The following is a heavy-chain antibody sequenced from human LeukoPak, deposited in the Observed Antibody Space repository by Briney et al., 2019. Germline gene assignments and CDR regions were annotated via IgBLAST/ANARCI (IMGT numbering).Heavy chain of an antibody. CDR1: GGSFSGYY. CDR2: INHSGST. CDR3: ARGYRIDY. J-gene: IGHJ4*02. Sequence: SETLSLTCAVYGGSFSGYYGSWIRQPPGKGLEWIGEINHSGSTNYNPSLKSRVTISVDTSKNQFSLKLSSVTAADTAVYYCARGYRIDYWGQGTLVTVSS. V-gene: IGHV4-34*01. D-gene: IGHD1-26*01.